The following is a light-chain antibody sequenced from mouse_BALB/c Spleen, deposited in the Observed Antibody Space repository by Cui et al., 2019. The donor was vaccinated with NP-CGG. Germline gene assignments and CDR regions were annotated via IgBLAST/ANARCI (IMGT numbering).Light chain of an antibody. V-gene: IGLV1*01. CDR1: AGAVTTSNY. Sequence: QAVVTQETARTTSPGETVTLTCRSNAGAVTTSNYANWVQENPDHLFTGLIGGTNNRAPGVPARFSASLIGDKAALTITGAQTEDEAIYFCALWYSNHWVFGGGTKLTVL. CDR3: ALWYSNHWV. CDR2: GTN. J-gene: IGLJ1*01.